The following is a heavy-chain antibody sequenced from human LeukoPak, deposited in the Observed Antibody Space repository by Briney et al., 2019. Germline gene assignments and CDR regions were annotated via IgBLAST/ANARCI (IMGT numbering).Heavy chain of an antibody. CDR3: ARLGSSGSGYYFDY. CDR2: IYYSGST. Sequence: SEPLSLTGTVSGGSISSSSYYWGWIRPPPGKGLEWIGSIYYSGSTYYNPSLKSRVTISVDTSKNQFSLKLSSVTAADTAVYYCARLGSSGSGYYFDYWGQGTLVTVSS. CDR1: GGSISSSSYY. J-gene: IGHJ4*02. D-gene: IGHD6-19*01. V-gene: IGHV4-39*01.